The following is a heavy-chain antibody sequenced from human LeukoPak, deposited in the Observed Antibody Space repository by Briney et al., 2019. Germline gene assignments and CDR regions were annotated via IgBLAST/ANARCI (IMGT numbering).Heavy chain of an antibody. V-gene: IGHV1-8*01. Sequence: PGASVKVSCKTSGYTFTTYDINWVRQASGQGPEWMGWINPNNGNTGYAQKFQGRVTMTRDTSINTAYMELSSLRSDDTAVYYCVRVFTYGSPFGPWGQGTLVIASS. CDR1: GYTFTTYD. D-gene: IGHD4-17*01. CDR2: INPNNGNT. J-gene: IGHJ5*02. CDR3: VRVFTYGSPFGP.